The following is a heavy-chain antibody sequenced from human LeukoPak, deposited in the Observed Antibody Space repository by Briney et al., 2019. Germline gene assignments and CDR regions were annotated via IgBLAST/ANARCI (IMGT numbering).Heavy chain of an antibody. D-gene: IGHD6-19*01. V-gene: IGHV1-2*02. CDR3: ARDKSGSSGWYSFFDY. CDR2: INPNSGGT. CDR1: GYTFTGYY. J-gene: IGHJ4*02. Sequence: ASVKVSCKASGYTFTGYYMHWVRQAPGQGLEWMGWINPNSGGTNYAQKFQGRVTMTRDTSISTAYMELSRLRSDDTAVYYCARDKSGSSGWYSFFDYWGQGTLVTVSS.